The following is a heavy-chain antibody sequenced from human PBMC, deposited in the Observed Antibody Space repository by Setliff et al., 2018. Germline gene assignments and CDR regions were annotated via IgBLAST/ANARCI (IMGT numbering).Heavy chain of an antibody. CDR2: ISAYNGNT. D-gene: IGHD3-10*01. V-gene: IGHV1-18*01. J-gene: IGHJ4*02. CDR3: ARGSDTGPYYFDY. Sequence: ASVKVSCKASGYTFTSYGISWVRQAPGQGLEWMGWISAYNGNTNYAQKLQGRVTMTTDTSTSTAYMELSSRRSEDPAVYYCARGSDTGPYYFDYWGQGTLVTVSS. CDR1: GYTFTSYG.